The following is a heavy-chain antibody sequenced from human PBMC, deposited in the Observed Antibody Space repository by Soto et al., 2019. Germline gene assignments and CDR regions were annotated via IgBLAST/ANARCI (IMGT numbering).Heavy chain of an antibody. D-gene: IGHD7-27*01. V-gene: IGHV4-39*01. CDR1: GGSISSTGYF. Sequence: SETLSLTCTVSGGSISSTGYFCDWIRQPPGKDLEWIGSIYYSGSTYYNPSLNSRVTISADASRNQFSLKLTSVTAADTAVYYCARRWGRTFDYWGQGTLVTVSS. CDR3: ARRWGRTFDY. CDR2: IYYSGST. J-gene: IGHJ4*02.